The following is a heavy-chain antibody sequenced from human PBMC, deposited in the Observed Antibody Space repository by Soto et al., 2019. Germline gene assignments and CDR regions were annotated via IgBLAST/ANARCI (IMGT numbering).Heavy chain of an antibody. CDR3: ARDVVTLFDY. CDR2: INPSGGST. D-gene: IGHD3-22*01. CDR1: GYTFTSYY. Sequence: ASVKVSCEASGYTFTSYYMHCVRQAPGQGLEWMGIINPSGGSTSYAQKFQGRVTMTRDTSTSTVYMELSSLRSEDTAVYYCARDVVTLFDYWGQGTLVTVSS. J-gene: IGHJ4*02. V-gene: IGHV1-46*01.